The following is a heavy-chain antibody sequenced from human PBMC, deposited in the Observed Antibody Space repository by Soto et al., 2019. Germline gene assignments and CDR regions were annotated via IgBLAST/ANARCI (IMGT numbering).Heavy chain of an antibody. J-gene: IGHJ4*02. CDR1: GYSFTGYW. Sequence: GESLKISCKGSGYSFTGYWISWVRQMPWKGRGWMGRIDPSDSYTNYSPSFQGHVTISADKSISTAYLQWSSLKASDTAMYYCAIPYFYSSSWYEETFDYWGQGTLVTVSS. V-gene: IGHV5-10-1*01. D-gene: IGHD6-13*01. CDR3: AIPYFYSSSWYEETFDY. CDR2: IDPSDSYT.